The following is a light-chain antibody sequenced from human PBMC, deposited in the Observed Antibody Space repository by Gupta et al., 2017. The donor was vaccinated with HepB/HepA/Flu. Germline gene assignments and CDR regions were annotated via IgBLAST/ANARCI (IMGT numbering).Light chain of an antibody. J-gene: IGKJ3*01. CDR2: AAS. CDR3: QQSDSVPRT. V-gene: IGKV1-39*01. Sequence: DIQMTQSPSSLSASVGDTITITCRASQNINIYLNWYQQKSGKAPKLLIFAASTLHKGVPSRFSGSGSGTDFALTITRLQPEDFATYYCQQSDSVPRTFGPGTIVDIK. CDR1: QNINIY.